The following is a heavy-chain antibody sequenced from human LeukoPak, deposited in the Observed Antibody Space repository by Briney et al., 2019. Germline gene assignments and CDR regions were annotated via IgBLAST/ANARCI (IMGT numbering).Heavy chain of an antibody. CDR3: ARGSNWAFDT. V-gene: IGHV3-7*01. CDR2: IKQDGSEK. D-gene: IGHD2-8*01. J-gene: IGHJ3*02. Sequence: PGGSLRLSCAASGFTFSGYWMSWVRQAPGKGLEWVANIKQDGSEKYYVDSVKGRFTISRDNAKNSLYLQMNSLRAEDTAIYYCARGSNWAFDTWGQGTMVTVSS. CDR1: GFTFSGYW.